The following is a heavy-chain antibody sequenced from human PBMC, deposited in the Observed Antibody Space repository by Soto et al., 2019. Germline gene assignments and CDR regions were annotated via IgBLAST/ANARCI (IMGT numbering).Heavy chain of an antibody. Sequence: SETLSLTCTVSGGSISSGGYYWSWIRQHPGKGLEWIGEINHSGSTNYNPSLKSRVTISVDTSKNQFSLKLSSVTAADTAVYYCATRNSVNYDFWGQGTLVTVSS. V-gene: IGHV4-31*03. CDR1: GGSISSGGYY. J-gene: IGHJ4*02. D-gene: IGHD3-3*01. CDR3: ATRNSVNYDF. CDR2: INHSGST.